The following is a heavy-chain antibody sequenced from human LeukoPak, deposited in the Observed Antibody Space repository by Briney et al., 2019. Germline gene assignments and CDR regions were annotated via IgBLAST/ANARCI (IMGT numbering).Heavy chain of an antibody. D-gene: IGHD6-13*01. CDR3: ARHGGYSSSWYQYFQH. J-gene: IGHJ1*01. CDR2: IYYSGST. CDR1: GGSISSGGYY. Sequence: SETLSLTCTVSGGSISSGGYYWSWIRQHPGKGLEWIGYIYYSGSTYYNPSLKSRVTISVDTSKNQFSLKLSSVTAADTAVYYCARHGGYSSSWYQYFQHWGQGTLVTVSS. V-gene: IGHV4-31*03.